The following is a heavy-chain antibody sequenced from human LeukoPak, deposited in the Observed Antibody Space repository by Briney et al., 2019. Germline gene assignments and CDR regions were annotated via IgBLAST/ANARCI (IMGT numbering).Heavy chain of an antibody. CDR1: GFTFSSYS. J-gene: IGHJ5*02. CDR3: ARTGVATSWFDP. Sequence: GGSLRLSCAASGFTFSSYSMNWVRQAPGKGLEWVSSISSSSSYIYHADSVEGRFTISRDNAKNSLYLQMNSLRAEDTAVYYCARTGVATSWFDPWGQGTLVTVSS. V-gene: IGHV3-21*01. CDR2: ISSSSSYI. D-gene: IGHD5-12*01.